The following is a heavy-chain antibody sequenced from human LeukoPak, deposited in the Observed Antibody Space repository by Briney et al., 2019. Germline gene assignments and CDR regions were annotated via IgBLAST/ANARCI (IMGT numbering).Heavy chain of an antibody. CDR3: ARGPGISTYYYDSSGVHAFDI. CDR2: ISYDGSNK. J-gene: IGHJ3*02. CDR1: GFTFSSYA. D-gene: IGHD3-22*01. Sequence: GRSLRLSCAASGFTFSSYAMHWVRQAPDKGLEWVAVISYDGSNKYYADSVKGRFTISRDNSKNTLYLQMNSLRAEDTAVYYCARGPGISTYYYDSSGVHAFDIWGQGTMVTVSS. V-gene: IGHV3-30*04.